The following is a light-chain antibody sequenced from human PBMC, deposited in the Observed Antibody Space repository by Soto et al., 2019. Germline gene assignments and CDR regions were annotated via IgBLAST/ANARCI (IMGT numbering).Light chain of an antibody. Sequence: EIFLTQSPSTLSLSPGERATLSCRASQSVSNYLSWYQQKPGLAPRLLMYETSRRATGIPARFSGSGSGTDFTLTISSLEPEDFAVYYCQQRNNWRDTFGQGTRLENK. CDR3: QQRNNWRDT. CDR1: QSVSNY. J-gene: IGKJ5*01. V-gene: IGKV3-11*01. CDR2: ETS.